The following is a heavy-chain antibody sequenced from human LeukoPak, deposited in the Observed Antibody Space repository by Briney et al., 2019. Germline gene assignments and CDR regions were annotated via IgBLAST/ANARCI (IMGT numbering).Heavy chain of an antibody. Sequence: PSETLSLTCAVYGGSFSGYYWSWIRQPPGRGLEWIGEINHSGSTNYNPSLKSRVTISVDTSKSQFSLKLSSVTAADTAVYCCARGSKAYDYWGQGTLVTVSS. D-gene: IGHD2-21*01. V-gene: IGHV4-34*01. CDR1: GGSFSGYY. J-gene: IGHJ4*02. CDR3: ARGSKAYDY. CDR2: INHSGST.